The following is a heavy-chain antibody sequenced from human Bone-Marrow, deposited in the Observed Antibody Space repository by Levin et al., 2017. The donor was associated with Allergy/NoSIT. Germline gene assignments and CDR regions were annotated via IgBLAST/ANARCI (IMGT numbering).Heavy chain of an antibody. CDR2: ISYDGSRI. Sequence: LSLTCAASGFTFPNFAMDWVRQAPGKGLEWVAKISYDGSRIYYADSVKGRFTISRDNSKNTQFLQMDSLRFDDTAVYYCARGDPYYYDSSGFFPSFEYWGQGILVSVSS. CDR1: GFTFPNFA. V-gene: IGHV3-30-3*01. CDR3: ARGDPYYYDSSGFFPSFEY. J-gene: IGHJ4*02. D-gene: IGHD3-22*01.